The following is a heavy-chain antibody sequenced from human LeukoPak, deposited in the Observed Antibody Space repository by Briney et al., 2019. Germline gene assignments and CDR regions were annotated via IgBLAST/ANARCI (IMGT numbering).Heavy chain of an antibody. Sequence: GGSLRLSCAASGFTFSTYAMSWVRQAPGKGLEWVAVVTNNGGSTYYADSVKGRFTLSRDNSKDTLYLQMNSLRAEDTAVYYCAKNRWELLRPLLDYWGQGTLVTVSS. CDR2: VTNNGGST. D-gene: IGHD1-26*01. J-gene: IGHJ4*02. V-gene: IGHV3-23*01. CDR3: AKNRWELLRPLLDY. CDR1: GFTFSTYA.